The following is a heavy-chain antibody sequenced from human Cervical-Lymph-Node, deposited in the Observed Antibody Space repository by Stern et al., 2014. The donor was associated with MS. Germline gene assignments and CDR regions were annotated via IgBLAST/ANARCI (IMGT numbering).Heavy chain of an antibody. D-gene: IGHD2-15*01. Sequence: ITLKESGPALVKPTQTLTLTCTFSGFSLSTSGMRVSWIRQPPGKALEWLARIDLDDDKFYSTSLKTRLPISKDTSKNQVVLTMTNMDPVDTATYYCARTRRGYCSGGSCYIIFDYWGQGTLVTVSS. CDR1: GFSLSTSGMR. V-gene: IGHV2-70*04. CDR3: ARTRRGYCSGGSCYIIFDY. J-gene: IGHJ4*02. CDR2: IDLDDDK.